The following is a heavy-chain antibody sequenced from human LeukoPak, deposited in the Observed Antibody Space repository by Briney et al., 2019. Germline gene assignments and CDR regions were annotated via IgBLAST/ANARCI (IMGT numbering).Heavy chain of an antibody. Sequence: SETLSLTCAVYGGPFSGYYWSWIRQPPGKGMEWIGEINHRGSTNYNPSLKSRVTISVDTSKNQFSLKLSSVTAADTAVYYCARGRSRLRHYFDYWGQGTLVTVSS. D-gene: IGHD5-12*01. V-gene: IGHV4-34*01. CDR1: GGPFSGYY. CDR3: ARGRSRLRHYFDY. J-gene: IGHJ4*02. CDR2: INHRGST.